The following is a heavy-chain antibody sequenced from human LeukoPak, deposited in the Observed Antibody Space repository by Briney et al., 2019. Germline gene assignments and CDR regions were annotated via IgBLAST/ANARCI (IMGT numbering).Heavy chain of an antibody. J-gene: IGHJ3*02. CDR2: IIPIFGTA. CDR1: GGTFSSYA. Sequence: REASVKVSCKASGGTFSSYAISWVRQAPGQGLEWMGGIIPIFGTANYAQKFQGRVTITADESTSTAYMELIKLTSEDTAVYYCAREIGGHVFDIWGQGTMVTVSS. V-gene: IGHV1-69*13. CDR3: AREIGGHVFDI. D-gene: IGHD4-23*01.